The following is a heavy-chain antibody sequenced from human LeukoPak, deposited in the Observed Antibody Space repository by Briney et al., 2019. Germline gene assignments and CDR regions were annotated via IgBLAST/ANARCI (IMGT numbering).Heavy chain of an antibody. Sequence: ASVKVSCKASGYTFTGFYMHWVRQAPGQGLEWMGWINPNSGDTNYAQKFQGWVTMTRDTSISTAYMELSRLRSDDTAVYYCARDRRYSSSSAGYYYYYMDVWGKGTTVTVSS. CDR1: GYTFTGFY. V-gene: IGHV1-2*04. CDR3: ARDRRYSSSSAGYYYYYMDV. CDR2: INPNSGDT. D-gene: IGHD6-6*01. J-gene: IGHJ6*03.